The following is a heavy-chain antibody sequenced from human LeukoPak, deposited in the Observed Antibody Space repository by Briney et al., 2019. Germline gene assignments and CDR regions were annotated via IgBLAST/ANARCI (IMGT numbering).Heavy chain of an antibody. J-gene: IGHJ4*02. CDR3: ARSGYSGSYSHTLYSGY. CDR1: GDSISSSSSY. V-gene: IGHV4-39*01. CDR2: IYYSGST. D-gene: IGHD1-26*01. Sequence: ASETLSLTCTVSGDSISSSSSYWGWIRQPPGEGLEWIGSIYYSGSTYYNTSLKSRVTISVDTSKNQFSLRLNSVTAADTAVYYCARSGYSGSYSHTLYSGYWGQGTLVTVSS.